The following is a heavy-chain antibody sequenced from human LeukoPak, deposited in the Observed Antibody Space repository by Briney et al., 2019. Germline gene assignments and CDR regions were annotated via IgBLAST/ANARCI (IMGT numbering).Heavy chain of an antibody. CDR1: GFTFSSYG. D-gene: IGHD2-2*03. CDR3: ARDGGYCSRTSCPASRMDV. CDR2: IWFDGSNK. V-gene: IGHV3-33*01. Sequence: PGRSLRLSCAASGFTFSSYGIHWVRQAPGKGLEWVAVIWFDGSNKYCADSVKGRFTISRDNSKNTLDLQMNSLRAEDTAVYYCARDGGYCSRTSCPASRMDVWGKGTTVTVSS. J-gene: IGHJ6*03.